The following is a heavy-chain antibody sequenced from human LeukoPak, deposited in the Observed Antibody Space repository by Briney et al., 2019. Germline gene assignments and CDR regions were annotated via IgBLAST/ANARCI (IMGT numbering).Heavy chain of an antibody. CDR2: INPKSGDT. CDR3: AREWDYYAF. J-gene: IGHJ4*02. V-gene: IGHV1-2*02. CDR1: GYTFTDYY. Sequence: ASVKVSFKASGYTFTDYYTHWGRQAPGQGLEWRGWINPKSGDTRYAQKFQGGVTMTRDTSITTAYMDLSSPRSDDTAVYFCAREWDYYAFWGQGTLVTVSS.